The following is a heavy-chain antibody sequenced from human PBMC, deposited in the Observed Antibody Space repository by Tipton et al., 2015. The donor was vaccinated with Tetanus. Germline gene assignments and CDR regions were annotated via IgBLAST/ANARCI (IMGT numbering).Heavy chain of an antibody. J-gene: IGHJ3*02. D-gene: IGHD4-17*01. CDR3: ARAPFDYGDYDDAFDI. V-gene: IGHV4-59*01. Sequence: NYNPSLKSRVTISVDTSKNQFSLKLSSVTAADTAVYYCARAPFDYGDYDDAFDIWGQGTMVTVSS.